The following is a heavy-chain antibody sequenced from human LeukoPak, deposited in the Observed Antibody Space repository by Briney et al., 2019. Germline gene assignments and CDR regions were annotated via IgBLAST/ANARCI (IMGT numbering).Heavy chain of an antibody. V-gene: IGHV3-74*01. CDR2: INTDGSST. Sequence: PGGSLRLSCAASGFTFSSYWMHWVRQAPGKGLVWVSRINTDGSSTSYADSVKGRFTISRDNAKNTLYLQMNSLRAEDTAVYYCAREERSGVVVILYYFDYWGQGTLVTVSS. CDR1: GFTFSSYW. CDR3: AREERSGVVVILYYFDY. J-gene: IGHJ4*02. D-gene: IGHD3-22*01.